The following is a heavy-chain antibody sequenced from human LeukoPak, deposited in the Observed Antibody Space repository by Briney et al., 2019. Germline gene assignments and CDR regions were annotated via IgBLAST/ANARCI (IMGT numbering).Heavy chain of an antibody. CDR1: GFTFNSYH. CDR2: ISPNGNNK. D-gene: IGHD3-10*01. J-gene: IGHJ4*02. V-gene: IGHV3-30*04. CDR3: ARDYNGHWSVDY. Sequence: GSLRLSCAASGFTFNSYHIHWVRQAPGKGLEWVAHISPNGNNKHYADSVKGRFTLSRDNSKNTLNLQMNSLRVEDTALYYCARDYNGHWSVDYWGQGTLVTVSS.